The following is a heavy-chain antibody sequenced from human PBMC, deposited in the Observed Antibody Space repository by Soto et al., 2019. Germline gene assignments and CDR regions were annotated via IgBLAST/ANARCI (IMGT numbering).Heavy chain of an antibody. CDR2: IIPIFGTA. Sequence: ASVKVSCKASGYTFTSYGISWVRQAPGQGLEWMGWIIPIFGTANYAQKFPGRVTITADESTSTAYMELSSPRPEDTAVYDCAGGPPGQMGIEWLYYYYYGMDVWGQGTTVTVS. CDR1: GYTFTSYG. V-gene: IGHV1-69*13. D-gene: IGHD2-8*01. CDR3: AGGPPGQMGIEWLYYYYYGMDV. J-gene: IGHJ6*02.